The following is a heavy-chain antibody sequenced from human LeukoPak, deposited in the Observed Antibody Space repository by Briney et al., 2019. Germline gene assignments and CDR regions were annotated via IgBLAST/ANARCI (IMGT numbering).Heavy chain of an antibody. CDR2: INHSGST. V-gene: IGHV4-34*01. Sequence: SETLSLTCAVYGGSFSGYYWSWIRQPPGKGLEWIGEINHSGSTNYNPSLKSRVTISVDTSKNQFSLKLSSVTAADTAVYYCARDAKYCSGGSCYGAGGFYYYYGMDVWGQGTTVTVPS. D-gene: IGHD2-15*01. CDR1: GGSFSGYY. J-gene: IGHJ6*02. CDR3: ARDAKYCSGGSCYGAGGFYYYYGMDV.